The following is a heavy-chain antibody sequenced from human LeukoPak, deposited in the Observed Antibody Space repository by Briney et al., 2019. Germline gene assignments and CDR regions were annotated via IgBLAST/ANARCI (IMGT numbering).Heavy chain of an antibody. CDR2: IYTSGST. D-gene: IGHD4-11*01. CDR3: ARDEHSNPHYYYYYMDV. Sequence: SETLSLTCTVSGGSISSYYWSWIRQPAGKGLEWIGRIYTSGSTNYNPSLKSRVTMSVDTSKNQFSLKLSSVTAADTAVYYCARDEHSNPHYYYYYMDVWGKGTTVTVSS. V-gene: IGHV4-4*07. J-gene: IGHJ6*03. CDR1: GGSISSYY.